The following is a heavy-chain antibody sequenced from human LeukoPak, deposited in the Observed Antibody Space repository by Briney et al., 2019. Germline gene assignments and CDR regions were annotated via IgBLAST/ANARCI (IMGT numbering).Heavy chain of an antibody. CDR2: IYYSGNT. V-gene: IGHV4-59*01. Sequence: PSETLSLTCTVSGGSISSNYWNWIRQPPGKGLEWIGYIYYSGNTNYNPSLKSRVTISVDTSKNQFSLKLSSVTAADTALYYCARDPYGPSGSYDYWGQGTLVTVSS. D-gene: IGHD3-10*01. J-gene: IGHJ4*02. CDR3: ARDPYGPSGSYDY. CDR1: GGSISSNY.